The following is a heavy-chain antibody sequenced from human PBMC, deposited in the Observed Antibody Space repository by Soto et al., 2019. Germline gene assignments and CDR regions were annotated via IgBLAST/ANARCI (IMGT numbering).Heavy chain of an antibody. CDR2: IYFSGST. CDR3: ARGNFYDSSGHYPSFYI. J-gene: IGHJ3*02. V-gene: IGHV4-59*11. CDR1: GGSITTHY. Sequence: SETLSLTCTVSGGSITTHYWSWIRQPPGKGLEWVGYIYFSGSTNYNPSLTSRVSVSVDTSKNQFSLRLSSLTAADTAIYYCARGNFYDSSGHYPSFYIWGQGTLVTVSS. D-gene: IGHD3-22*01.